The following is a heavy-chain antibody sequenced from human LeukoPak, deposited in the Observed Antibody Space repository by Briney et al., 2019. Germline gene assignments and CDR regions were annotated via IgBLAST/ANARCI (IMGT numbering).Heavy chain of an antibody. Sequence: SETLSLTCTVSGGSLSGYYWGWIRQPPGKGLECIGYIHSSEGTAHNASLKSRLTISLDTSKNQFPLTLSSVTAADTAVYYCARHVYGEGMVVWGKGTTVTVSS. J-gene: IGHJ6*04. CDR2: IHSSEGT. CDR1: GGSLSGYY. D-gene: IGHD4-17*01. V-gene: IGHV4-59*08. CDR3: ARHVYGEGMVV.